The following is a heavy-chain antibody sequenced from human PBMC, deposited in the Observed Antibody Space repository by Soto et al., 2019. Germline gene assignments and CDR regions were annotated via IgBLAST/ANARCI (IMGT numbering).Heavy chain of an antibody. Sequence: DVQLVESGGGLVQPGGSLRLSCAASGLTFSAFDMHWVRQTTGKGLEWVAAIGTQHDTYYPDSVKGRFTISRENGKNSLYLQMNSLGAGDTAVYYCARQASYWHGGGGWFDPWGQGTLVTVSS. V-gene: IGHV3-13*01. CDR1: GLTFSAFD. J-gene: IGHJ5*02. D-gene: IGHD2-8*02. CDR2: IGTQHDT. CDR3: ARQASYWHGGGGWFDP.